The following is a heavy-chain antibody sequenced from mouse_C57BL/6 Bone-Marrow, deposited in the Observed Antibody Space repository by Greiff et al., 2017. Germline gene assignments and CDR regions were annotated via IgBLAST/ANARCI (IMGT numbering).Heavy chain of an antibody. D-gene: IGHD2-4*01. CDR3: AFIYYDPYYAMDY. CDR2: IYPGSGST. Sequence: QVQLQQPGAELVKPGASVKMSCKASGYTFTSYWITWVKQRPGQGLEWIGDIYPGSGSTNYNEKFKSKATLTVDKSSSTAYMQLSSLTSEDSAVYYCAFIYYDPYYAMDYWGQGTSVTVSS. V-gene: IGHV1-55*01. CDR1: GYTFTSYW. J-gene: IGHJ4*01.